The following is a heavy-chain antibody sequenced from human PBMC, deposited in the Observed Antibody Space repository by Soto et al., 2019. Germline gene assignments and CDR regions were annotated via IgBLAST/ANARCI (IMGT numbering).Heavy chain of an antibody. Sequence: SETLSLTCAVYGGSFSGYYWSWIRQPPGKGLEWIGEINHSGSTNYNPSLKSRVTISVDTSKNQFSLKLNSVTAVDTAVYYCARGLSRRYSSSAGPPFHYWGQGTLVNVS. CDR3: ARGLSRRYSSSAGPPFHY. CDR2: INHSGST. D-gene: IGHD6-6*01. V-gene: IGHV4-34*01. CDR1: GGSFSGYY. J-gene: IGHJ4*02.